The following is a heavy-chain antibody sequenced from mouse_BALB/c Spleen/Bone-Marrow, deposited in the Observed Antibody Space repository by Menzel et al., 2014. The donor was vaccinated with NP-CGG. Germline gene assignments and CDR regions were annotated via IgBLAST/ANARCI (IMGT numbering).Heavy chain of an antibody. V-gene: IGHV5-6-2*01. CDR3: ARQSRNEYFYAMDY. J-gene: IGHJ4*01. Sequence: EAKLVESGGGLVKLGGSLKLSCAASGFTFSSYYLSWVRQAPEKRLELVAAINSDGDTTYYPDTVKGRFTISRDNVKSTLYLQMSILKSEDTAYCYCARQSRNEYFYAMDYWGQGASVTVSS. D-gene: IGHD3-3*01. CDR1: GFTFSSYY. CDR2: INSDGDTT.